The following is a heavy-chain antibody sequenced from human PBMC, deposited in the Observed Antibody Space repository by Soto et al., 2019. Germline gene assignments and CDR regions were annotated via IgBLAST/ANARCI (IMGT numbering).Heavy chain of an antibody. J-gene: IGHJ4*02. CDR1: GGSISSGDYY. CDR3: ARVATSYYFDY. CDR2: IYYSGST. Sequence: SETLSLTCTVSGGSISSGDYYWSWIRQPPGKGLEWIGYIYYSGSTYYNPSLKSRVTISVDTSKNQFSLKLSSVTAADTAVYYCARVATSYYFDYWGQGTLVTVSS. V-gene: IGHV4-30-4*01.